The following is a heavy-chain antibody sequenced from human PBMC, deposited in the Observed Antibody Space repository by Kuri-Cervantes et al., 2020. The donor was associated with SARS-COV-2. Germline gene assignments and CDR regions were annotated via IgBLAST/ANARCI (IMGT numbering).Heavy chain of an antibody. CDR2: ISGSGGST. Sequence: GGSLRLSCAASGFTFSSYAMSWVRQAPGKGLEWVSAISGSGGSTYYADSVKGRFTISRDNSKNTLYLQMNSLRAEDTAVYYCAKDLGRGALIKYYFDYWGQGTLVTVSS. J-gene: IGHJ4*02. V-gene: IGHV3-23*01. D-gene: IGHD3-10*01. CDR3: AKDLGRGALIKYYFDY. CDR1: GFTFSSYA.